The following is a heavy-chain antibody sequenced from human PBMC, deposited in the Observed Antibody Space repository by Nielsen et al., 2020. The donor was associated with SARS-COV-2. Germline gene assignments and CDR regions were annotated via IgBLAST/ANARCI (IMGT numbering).Heavy chain of an antibody. D-gene: IGHD3-10*01. CDR1: GYSISSGYY. CDR3: ARDLRHGSGSYNY. V-gene: IGHV4-38-2*02. J-gene: IGHJ4*02. Sequence: SETLSLTCTVSGYSISSGYYWGWIRQPPGKGLEWIGSIYHSGSTYYNPPLKSRVTISVDTSKNQFSLKLSSVTAADTAVYYCARDLRHGSGSYNYWGQGTLVTVSS. CDR2: IYHSGST.